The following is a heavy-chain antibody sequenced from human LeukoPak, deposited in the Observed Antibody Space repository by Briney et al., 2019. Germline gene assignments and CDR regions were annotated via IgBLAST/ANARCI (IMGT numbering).Heavy chain of an antibody. CDR2: ISGGGEST. Sequence: GGSLRLSCAASGFTFSSYAMSWVRQAPAKGLEWVSTISGGGESTYYADSVKGRFTISRDNSKNTLYLQMNSLRAEDTAVYYCAKWGSGSYYKGSFDYWGQGTLVTVSS. CDR1: GFTFSSYA. V-gene: IGHV3-23*01. D-gene: IGHD3-10*01. CDR3: AKWGSGSYYKGSFDY. J-gene: IGHJ4*02.